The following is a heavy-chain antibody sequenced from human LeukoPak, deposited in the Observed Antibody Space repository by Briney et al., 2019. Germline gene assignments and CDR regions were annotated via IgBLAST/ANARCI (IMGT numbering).Heavy chain of an antibody. CDR2: ISESGGTT. Sequence: GGSLRLSCAVSGFTFSSYAMGWVRQAPGKGLEWVSAISESGGTTNYADSVKGRFTISRDNAKNSLYLQMNSLRAEDTAVYYCARGAGVVDYWGQGTLVTVSS. V-gene: IGHV3-23*01. CDR3: ARGAGVVDY. D-gene: IGHD6-13*01. CDR1: GFTFSSYA. J-gene: IGHJ4*02.